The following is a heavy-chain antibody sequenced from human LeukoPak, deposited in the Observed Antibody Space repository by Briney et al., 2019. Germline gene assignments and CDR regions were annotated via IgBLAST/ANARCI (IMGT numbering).Heavy chain of an antibody. V-gene: IGHV3-43*02. CDR3: AKDTTARETGYYFDY. CDR2: ISGDGGST. J-gene: IGHJ4*02. D-gene: IGHD1-14*01. Sequence: GGSLRLSCAASRFTFDDYAMHWVRQAPGKGLEWVSLISGDGGSTYYADSVKGRFTISRDNSKNSLYLQMNSLRTEDTALYYCAKDTTARETGYYFDYWGQGTLVTVSS. CDR1: RFTFDDYA.